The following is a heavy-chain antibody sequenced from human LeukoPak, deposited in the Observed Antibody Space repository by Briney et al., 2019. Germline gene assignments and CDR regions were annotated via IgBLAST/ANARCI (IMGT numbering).Heavy chain of an antibody. Sequence: SETLSLTCTGSGGSISSYYWSWIRQPAGKGLEWIGRIYTSGSTNYNPSLKSRVTMSVDTSKNQFSLKLSSVTAADTAVYYCARDLGVWRDSSGYYLLDYWGQGTLVTVSS. CDR1: GGSISSYY. CDR2: IYTSGST. D-gene: IGHD3-22*01. V-gene: IGHV4-4*07. J-gene: IGHJ4*02. CDR3: ARDLGVWRDSSGYYLLDY.